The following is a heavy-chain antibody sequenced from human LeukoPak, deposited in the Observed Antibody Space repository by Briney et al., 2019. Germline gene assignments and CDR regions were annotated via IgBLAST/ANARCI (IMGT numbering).Heavy chain of an antibody. J-gene: IGHJ4*02. CDR2: IHYSGTT. CDR1: GGSISAYY. V-gene: IGHV4-59*01. CDR3: ARFGTSSSRFFDQ. Sequence: SETLSLTCTVSGGSISAYYGSWLRQPPGKGQEWIGYIHYSGTTNYYPSLKSRVTIALDTSKNQFSLKLNSVTAADTAVYYCARFGTSSSRFFDQWGQGTLVTVSS. D-gene: IGHD6-6*01.